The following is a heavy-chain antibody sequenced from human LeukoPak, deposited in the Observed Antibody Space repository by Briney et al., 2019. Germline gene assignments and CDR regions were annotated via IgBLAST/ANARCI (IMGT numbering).Heavy chain of an antibody. CDR1: GYTFTGYY. V-gene: IGHV1-2*02. D-gene: IGHD6-13*01. Sequence: GSVKVSCRASGYTFTGYYMHWVRQAPGQGLEWMGWINPNSGGTNYAQKFQGRVTMTRDTSISTAYMEMSRLRSDDTAVYYCASVGRSSSWYRYWFDPWGQGTLVTVSS. CDR3: ASVGRSSSWYRYWFDP. J-gene: IGHJ5*02. CDR2: INPNSGGT.